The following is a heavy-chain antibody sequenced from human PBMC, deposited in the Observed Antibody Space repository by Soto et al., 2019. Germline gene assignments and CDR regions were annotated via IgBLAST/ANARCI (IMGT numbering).Heavy chain of an antibody. CDR2: MNPNSGNT. D-gene: IGHD3-10*01. CDR1: GYTFTSYD. CDR3: ARGINYYDSGDDAFDI. Sequence: QVQLVQSGAEVKKPGASVKVSCKASGYTFTSYDINWVRQATGQGLEWMGWMNPNSGNTGYAQKFQGRVTMTRNTSISTDYMELSRLRSEDTAVYYCARGINYYDSGDDAFDIWGQGTKVTVSS. J-gene: IGHJ3*02. V-gene: IGHV1-8*01.